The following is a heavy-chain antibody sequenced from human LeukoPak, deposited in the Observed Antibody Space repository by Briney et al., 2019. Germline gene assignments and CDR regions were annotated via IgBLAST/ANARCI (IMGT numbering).Heavy chain of an antibody. CDR1: GIIFSNYD. CDR3: AKEDYYGSGSYYKGFGY. J-gene: IGHJ4*02. Sequence: GGSLRLSCAASGIIFSNYDMHWVRQAPGKGLEWVSGISWNSGSIGYADSVKGRFTISRDNAKNSLYLQMNSLRAEDTALYYCAKEDYYGSGSYYKGFGYWGQGTLVTVSS. CDR2: ISWNSGSI. V-gene: IGHV3-9*01. D-gene: IGHD3-10*01.